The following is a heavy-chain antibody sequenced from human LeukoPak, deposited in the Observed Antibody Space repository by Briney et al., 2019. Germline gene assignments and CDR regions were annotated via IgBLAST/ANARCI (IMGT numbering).Heavy chain of an antibody. Sequence: ASVKVSYKASGYTFTGYYMHWVRQAPGQGLEWMGWINPNSGGTNYAQKFQGRVTMTRDTSISTAYMELSRLRSDDTAVYYCAREGDYYGSGSYFNYYYYGMDVWGQGTTVTVSS. V-gene: IGHV1-2*02. D-gene: IGHD3-10*01. J-gene: IGHJ6*02. CDR1: GYTFTGYY. CDR3: AREGDYYGSGSYFNYYYYGMDV. CDR2: INPNSGGT.